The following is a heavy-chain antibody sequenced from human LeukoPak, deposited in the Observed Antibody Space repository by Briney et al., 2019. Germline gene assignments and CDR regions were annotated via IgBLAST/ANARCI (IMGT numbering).Heavy chain of an antibody. J-gene: IGHJ4*02. CDR2: ISYDGSNK. D-gene: IGHD5-18*01. V-gene: IGHV3-30*03. CDR3: AHSHVDTAMGPFDY. Sequence: PGGSLRLSCAASGFTFSSYGMHWVRQAPGKGLEWVAVISYDGSNKYYADSVKGRFTISRDNSKNTLYLQMNSLRAEDTAAYYCAHSHVDTAMGPFDYWGQGTLVTVSS. CDR1: GFTFSSYG.